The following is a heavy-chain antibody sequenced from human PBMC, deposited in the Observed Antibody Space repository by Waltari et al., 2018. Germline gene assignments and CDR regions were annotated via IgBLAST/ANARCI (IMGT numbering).Heavy chain of an antibody. CDR1: GGSFSGYY. Sequence: QVQLQQWGAGLLQSSETLSLTCAVYGGSFSGYYWGWVRQPPGKGLEWIGARNHAGYSILNPAGRGRGTMSAAMSKCQSALKLNSVTAAETAVYYWVRREECTGPGGHCYSGDPFALDVWGQGTTVTVSS. CDR3: VRREECTGPGGHCYSGDPFALDV. J-gene: IGHJ6*02. D-gene: IGHD2-15*01. V-gene: IGHV4-34*02. CDR2: RNHAGYS.